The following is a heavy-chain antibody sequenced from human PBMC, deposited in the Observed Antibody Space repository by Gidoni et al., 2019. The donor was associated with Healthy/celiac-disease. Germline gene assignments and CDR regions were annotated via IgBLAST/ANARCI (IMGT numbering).Heavy chain of an antibody. V-gene: IGHV3-30*04. CDR1: GFTFSSYA. Sequence: QVQLVESGGGVVQPGRSLRLSCAASGFTFSSYAMHWVRQAPGKGLEWVAVISYDGSNKYYADSVKGRFTISRDNSKNTLYLQMNSLRAEDTAVYYCARDLYDSSGYFYFDYWGQGTLVTVSS. CDR2: ISYDGSNK. J-gene: IGHJ4*02. D-gene: IGHD3-22*01. CDR3: ARDLYDSSGYFYFDY.